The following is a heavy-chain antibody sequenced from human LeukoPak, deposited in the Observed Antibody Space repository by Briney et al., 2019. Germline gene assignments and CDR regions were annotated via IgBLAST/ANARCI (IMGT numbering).Heavy chain of an antibody. V-gene: IGHV4-30-2*01. D-gene: IGHD3-10*01. J-gene: IGHJ5*02. Sequence: KASETLSLTCTVSGGSISSGGYYWSWIRQPPGKGLEWIGEIYHSGSTNYNPSLKSRVTISVDKSKNQFSLKLSSVTAADTAVYYCAREWSPNPYYYGSGKLGFDPWGQGTLVTVSS. CDR3: AREWSPNPYYYGSGKLGFDP. CDR1: GGSISSGGYY. CDR2: IYHSGST.